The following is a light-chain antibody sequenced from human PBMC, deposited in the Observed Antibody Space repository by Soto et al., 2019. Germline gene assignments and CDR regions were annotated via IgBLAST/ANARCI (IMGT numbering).Light chain of an antibody. Sequence: EIMMTQSPATLSVSPGGGATLSCRASQNVRSNLAWYQQRPGQAPRLLIYGASTRATGIPARFSGSGSGTEFTLTISSLQSEDFAVYCCQQYTSWRTFGQGTKVDIK. CDR3: QQYTSWRT. CDR1: QNVRSN. CDR2: GAS. V-gene: IGKV3-15*01. J-gene: IGKJ1*01.